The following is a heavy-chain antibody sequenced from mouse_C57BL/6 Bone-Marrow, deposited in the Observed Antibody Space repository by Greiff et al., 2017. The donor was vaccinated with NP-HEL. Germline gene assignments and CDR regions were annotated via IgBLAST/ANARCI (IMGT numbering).Heavy chain of an antibody. CDR1: GVDFSRYW. D-gene: IGHD1-1*01. Sequence: AAGGVDFSRYWMSWVRRAPGKGLEWIGEINPDSSTINYAPSLKDKFIISRDNAKNTLYLQMSKVRSEDTALYYCARPTVVAFYWYFDVWGTGTTVTVSS. V-gene: IGHV4-1*01. CDR2: INPDSSTI. CDR3: ARPTVVAFYWYFDV. J-gene: IGHJ1*03.